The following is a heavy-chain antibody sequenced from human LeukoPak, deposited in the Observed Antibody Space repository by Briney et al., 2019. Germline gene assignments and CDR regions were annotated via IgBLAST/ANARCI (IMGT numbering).Heavy chain of an antibody. J-gene: IGHJ4*02. Sequence: RASETLSLTCAVYGGSFSGYYWSWLRQPPGKGLEWIGEINHSGSTNYNPSLRSRVTVSVHTSKNQLSLKLSSVTAADTAVYYCARQWLVSPLFDYWGQGTLVTVSS. D-gene: IGHD6-19*01. CDR3: ARQWLVSPLFDY. V-gene: IGHV4-34*01. CDR2: INHSGST. CDR1: GGSFSGYY.